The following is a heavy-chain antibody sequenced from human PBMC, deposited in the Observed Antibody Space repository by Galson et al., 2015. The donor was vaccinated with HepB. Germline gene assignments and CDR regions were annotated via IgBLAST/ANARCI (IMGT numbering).Heavy chain of an antibody. D-gene: IGHD3-10*01. CDR2: ISSNGTTM. V-gene: IGHV3-48*02. CDR1: GFTFSSYT. Sequence: SLRLSCAASGFTFSSYTMNWVRQAPGKGLESVSYISSNGTTMYYADSAKGRFTISRDNAQNSLYLQMNSPRDEDTAVYYCARVYFGSGSSSAYWYFDLWGRGALVTVSS. CDR3: ARVYFGSGSSSAYWYFDL. J-gene: IGHJ2*01.